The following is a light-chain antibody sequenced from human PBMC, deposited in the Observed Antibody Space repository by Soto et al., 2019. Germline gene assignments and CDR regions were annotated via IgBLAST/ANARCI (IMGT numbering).Light chain of an antibody. Sequence: QSVLTQPASVSGSPGQSITISCTGSNSDIGNYNIVSLYQQHPDKAPQLIIYEVTKRPSGVSNRFSGSKSGNTASLTISGLQAEDEGDYHCCSYAGSNVFVFGTGTKVTVL. J-gene: IGLJ1*01. V-gene: IGLV2-23*02. CDR3: CSYAGSNVFV. CDR1: NSDIGNYNI. CDR2: EVT.